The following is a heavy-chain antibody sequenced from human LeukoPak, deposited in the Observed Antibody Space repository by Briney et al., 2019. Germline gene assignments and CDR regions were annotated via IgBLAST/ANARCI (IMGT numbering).Heavy chain of an antibody. Sequence: GASVRVSYKAAGGTFNRYAISWVPQAPGQGLEWMGGIIPIFGTANYAQKFQGRVTITADESTSTAYMELSSLRSEDTAVYYCARDFEYYYGSGSLYYYYGMDVWGKGTTVTVSS. CDR2: IIPIFGTA. CDR3: ARDFEYYYGSGSLYYYYGMDV. J-gene: IGHJ6*04. CDR1: GGTFNRYA. D-gene: IGHD3-10*01. V-gene: IGHV1-69*13.